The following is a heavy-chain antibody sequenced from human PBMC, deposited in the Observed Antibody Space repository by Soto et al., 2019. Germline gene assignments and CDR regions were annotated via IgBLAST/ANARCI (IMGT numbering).Heavy chain of an antibody. V-gene: IGHV1-3*04. J-gene: IGHJ5*02. D-gene: IGHD2-21*01. CDR1: GYNFSSFA. CDR2: INTGNGET. CDR3: ARDFVVATFRHWFDP. Sequence: HVQLVQSGTEVKKPGASVKVSCKASGYNFSSFAMHWLRQAPGQRLEWMGWINTGNGETRYSRNFQGRINITKDTSANVVYLNLTSLRSEDAAVYYCARDFVVATFRHWFDPWGQGTLVTVSP.